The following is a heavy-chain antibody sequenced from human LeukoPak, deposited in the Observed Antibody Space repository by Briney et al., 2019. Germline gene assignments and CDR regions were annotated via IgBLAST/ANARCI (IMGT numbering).Heavy chain of an antibody. V-gene: IGHV4-59*11. CDR3: ARAYPTAAGFFDS. CDR1: GGSISGHY. D-gene: IGHD6-13*01. J-gene: IGHJ4*02. Sequence: SETLSLTCTVCGGSISGHYWSWIRQSPGKGLEWIGYISYSEGTNYNPSLRSRVTISVDTSKNQFSLKLSSVTAADTAVYCCARAYPTAAGFFDSWGQGTLVIVSS. CDR2: ISYSEGT.